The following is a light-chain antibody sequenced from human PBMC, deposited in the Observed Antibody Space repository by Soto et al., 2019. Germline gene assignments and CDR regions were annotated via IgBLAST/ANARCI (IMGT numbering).Light chain of an antibody. CDR2: AAS. CDR3: QQTYTTPEIN. Sequence: IQLTQSPSSLSASVGDRVTITCRASQGISSYLAWYQQKPGKAPKLLIYAASSLQNGVPSRFSGSGSGTDFTLTISSLQPEDFAIYYCQQTYTTPEINFGQGTRLEIK. J-gene: IGKJ5*01. V-gene: IGKV1-39*01. CDR1: QGISSY.